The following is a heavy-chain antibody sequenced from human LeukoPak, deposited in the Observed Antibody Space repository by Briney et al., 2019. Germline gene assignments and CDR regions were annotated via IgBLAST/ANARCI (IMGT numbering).Heavy chain of an antibody. CDR1: GFTFSSYA. CDR2: ISYDGSNK. D-gene: IGHD2-15*01. J-gene: IGHJ3*02. V-gene: IGHV3-30-3*01. Sequence: PGGSLRLSCAASGFTFSSYAMHWVRQAPGKGLEWVAVISYDGSNKYYADSVKGRFTISRDNSKNTLYLQMNSLRAEDTAVYYCARDAPGYCSGGSCDAFDIWGQGIMVTVSS. CDR3: ARDAPGYCSGGSCDAFDI.